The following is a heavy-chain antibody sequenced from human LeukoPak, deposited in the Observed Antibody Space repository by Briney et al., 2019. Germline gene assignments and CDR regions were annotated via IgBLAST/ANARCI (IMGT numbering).Heavy chain of an antibody. Sequence: GGSLRLSCAASGFTFSSYAMHWARQAPGKGLEYVSAISSNGGSTYYANSVKGRFTISRDNSKNTLYLQMGSLRAEDMAVYYCARGGQGHGDYEFDFDYWGQGTLVTVSS. J-gene: IGHJ4*02. CDR3: ARGGQGHGDYEFDFDY. D-gene: IGHD4-17*01. CDR2: ISSNGGST. CDR1: GFTFSSYA. V-gene: IGHV3-64*01.